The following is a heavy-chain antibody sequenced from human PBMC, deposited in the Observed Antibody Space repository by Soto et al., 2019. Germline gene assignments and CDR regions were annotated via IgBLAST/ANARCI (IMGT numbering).Heavy chain of an antibody. Sequence: PGESLKISCKGSGYSFTSYWISWVRQMPGKGLEWMGRIDPSDSYTNYSPSFQGHVTISADKSISTAYLQWSSLKASDTAMYYWAGGQFGEYFWFNPWGQGPRGTVSS. J-gene: IGHJ5*02. D-gene: IGHD3-10*01. CDR3: AGGQFGEYFWFNP. CDR1: GYSFTSYW. V-gene: IGHV5-10-1*01. CDR2: IDPSDSYT.